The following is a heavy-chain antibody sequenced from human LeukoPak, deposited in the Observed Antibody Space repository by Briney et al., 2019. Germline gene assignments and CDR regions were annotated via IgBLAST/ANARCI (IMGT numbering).Heavy chain of an antibody. Sequence: PGRSLRLSCAASGFTFNSYTMNWVRQAPGKGLEWVSSITSSGSYIHYANSVKGRFTISRDNAKDSLSLQMNSLRAEDTAVYYCARVNEAVAGTDYWGQGTLVTVSS. CDR2: ITSSGSYI. J-gene: IGHJ4*02. CDR1: GFTFNSYT. CDR3: ARVNEAVAGTDY. V-gene: IGHV3-21*01. D-gene: IGHD6-19*01.